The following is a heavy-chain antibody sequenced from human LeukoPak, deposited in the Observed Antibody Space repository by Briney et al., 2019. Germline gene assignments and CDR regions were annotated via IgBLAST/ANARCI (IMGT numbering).Heavy chain of an antibody. Sequence: GGSLRLSCAASGFTFSSYAMSWVRQAPGKGLEWVSGISASGANRYYADSVKGRFTISRDNSRDTLSVQINSLRAEDTAVYYCARVTYGSGTYGAFDYWGQGTLVTVSS. J-gene: IGHJ4*02. CDR3: ARVTYGSGTYGAFDY. D-gene: IGHD3-10*01. V-gene: IGHV3-23*01. CDR2: ISASGANR. CDR1: GFTFSSYA.